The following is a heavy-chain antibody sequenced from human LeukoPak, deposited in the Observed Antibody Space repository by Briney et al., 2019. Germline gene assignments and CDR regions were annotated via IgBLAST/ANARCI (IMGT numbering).Heavy chain of an antibody. CDR3: ARTHCSGGSCYYYMDV. CDR1: GFTFSSYS. J-gene: IGHJ6*03. Sequence: PGGSLRLSCAASGFTFSSYSMNWVRQAPGKGLEWVSYISSSSSTIYYADSVKGRFTISRDNAKNSLYLQMNSLRAEDTAVYYCARTHCSGGSCYYYMDVWGKGTTVTVSS. CDR2: ISSSSSTI. V-gene: IGHV3-48*01. D-gene: IGHD2-15*01.